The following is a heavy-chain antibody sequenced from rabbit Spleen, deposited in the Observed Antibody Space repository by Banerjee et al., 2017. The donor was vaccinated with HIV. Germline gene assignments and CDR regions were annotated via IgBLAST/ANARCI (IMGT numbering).Heavy chain of an antibody. Sequence: QEQLVESGGGLVQPEVSLTLTCKASGFYFSDRDVMCWVRQAPGKGLEWIACINASTGKPVYASWVNGRFTISRTSSTTVTLRMTSLTAADRATYFCARDLVGVIGWNFGLWGQGTLVTVS. J-gene: IGHJ4*01. CDR2: INASTGKP. CDR1: GFYFSDRDV. D-gene: IGHD1-1*01. CDR3: ARDLVGVIGWNFGL. V-gene: IGHV1S45*01.